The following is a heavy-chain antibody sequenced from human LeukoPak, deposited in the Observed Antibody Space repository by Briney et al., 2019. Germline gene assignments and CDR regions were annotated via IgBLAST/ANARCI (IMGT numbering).Heavy chain of an antibody. CDR3: ASVGHLSFRTADV. V-gene: IGHV4-34*01. J-gene: IGHJ6*04. CDR1: GGSFSGYF. CDR2: INHSGTT. D-gene: IGHD3-16*02. Sequence: SETLSLTCAVYGGSFSGYFWSWIRQPPGKGLDWIGEINHSGTTNYNPSLKSRVTISVDTTKNQFSLKLSSVTAADTAVYYCASVGHLSFRTADVWGKGTTVTVSS.